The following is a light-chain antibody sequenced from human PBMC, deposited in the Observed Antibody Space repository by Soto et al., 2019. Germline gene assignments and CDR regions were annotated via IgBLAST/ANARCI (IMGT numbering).Light chain of an antibody. CDR2: GLS. Sequence: EIVLTQSPGTLSLSPGERATLSCRASQSVSSSYLAWYQQKPGQAPRLLIYGLSSKATGIRDRFSGSGSGTAFTLTISRLEPEDFAVDYCQQYGSSPFTFGPGTKVDIK. J-gene: IGKJ3*01. CDR3: QQYGSSPFT. V-gene: IGKV3-20*01. CDR1: QSVSSSY.